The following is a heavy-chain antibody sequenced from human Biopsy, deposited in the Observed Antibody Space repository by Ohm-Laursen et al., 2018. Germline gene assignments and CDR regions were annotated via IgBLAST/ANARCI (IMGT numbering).Heavy chain of an antibody. CDR2: INHRGST. Sequence: GTLSLTCAVYGGSFSGYYWSWIRQPPGKGLEWIGEINHRGSTNYNPSLKSRVTISVDTSKNQFSLKLRSVTAADTALYFCARHPTGFWFDPWGHGTLVTVSS. V-gene: IGHV4-34*01. J-gene: IGHJ5*02. CDR1: GGSFSGYY. CDR3: ARHPTGFWFDP.